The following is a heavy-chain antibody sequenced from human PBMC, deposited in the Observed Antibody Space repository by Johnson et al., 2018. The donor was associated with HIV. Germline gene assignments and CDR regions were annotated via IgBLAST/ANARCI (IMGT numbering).Heavy chain of an antibody. V-gene: IGHV3-66*01. Sequence: VQLVESGGGVVRPGRSLRLSCAACEFTFSRFAMHWVRQAPGKGLEWVSIVYSGGNTYYTDSVKGRFTISRDNSKNTLYLQMNSLRAEDTAVYYCAREIQYFTAFDIWGQGTMVTVSS. CDR3: AREIQYFTAFDI. J-gene: IGHJ3*02. CDR2: VYSGGNT. CDR1: EFTFSRFA. D-gene: IGHD3-9*01.